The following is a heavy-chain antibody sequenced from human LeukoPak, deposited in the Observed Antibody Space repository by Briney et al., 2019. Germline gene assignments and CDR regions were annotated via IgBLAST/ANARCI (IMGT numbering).Heavy chain of an antibody. CDR2: IKQDGSEK. J-gene: IGHJ6*02. CDR1: GFTFSSYW. V-gene: IGHV3-7*01. CDR3: ARSPYDFWSGDYYYYYGMDV. D-gene: IGHD3-3*01. Sequence: GGSLRLSCAASGFTFSSYWMSWVRQAPGKGLEWVANIKQDGSEKYYVDSVKGRFTISRDNAKNSLYLQMNSLRAEDTAVYYCARSPYDFWSGDYYYYYGMDVWGQGTTVTVS.